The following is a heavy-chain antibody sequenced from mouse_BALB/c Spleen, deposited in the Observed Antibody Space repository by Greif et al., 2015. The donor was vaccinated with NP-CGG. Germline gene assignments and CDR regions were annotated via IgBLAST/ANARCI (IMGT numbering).Heavy chain of an antibody. V-gene: IGHV1-80*01. J-gene: IGHJ1*01. CDR1: GYAFSSYW. D-gene: IGHD1-1*01. CDR2: IYPGDGDT. Sequence: QVQLKESGAELVRPGSSVKISCKASGYAFSSYWMNWVKQRPGQGLEWIGQIYPGDGDTNYNGKFKGKATLTADKSSSTACMQLSSLTTEDSTVYFGARENYGTRYFDVWGSGTSVTVSS. CDR3: ARENYGTRYFDV.